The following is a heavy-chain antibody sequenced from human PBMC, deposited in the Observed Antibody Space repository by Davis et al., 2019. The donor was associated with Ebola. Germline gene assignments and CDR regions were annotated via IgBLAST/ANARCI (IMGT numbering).Heavy chain of an antibody. CDR3: AKGELLWFRELLGDY. CDR1: GFTFSSYS. D-gene: IGHD3-10*01. Sequence: GGSLRLSCAASGFTFSSYSMNWVRQAPGKGLEWVSAISGSGGSTYYADSVKGRFTISRDNSKNTLYLQMNSLRAEDTAVYYCAKGELLWFRELLGDYWGQGTLVTVSS. V-gene: IGHV3-23*01. CDR2: ISGSGGST. J-gene: IGHJ4*02.